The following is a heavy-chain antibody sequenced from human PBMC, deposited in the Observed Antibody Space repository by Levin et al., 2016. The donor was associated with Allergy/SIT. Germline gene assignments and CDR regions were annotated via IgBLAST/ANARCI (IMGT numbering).Heavy chain of an antibody. J-gene: IGHJ5*02. D-gene: IGHD4-11*01. CDR1: GVSITSGDYY. Sequence: SETLSLTCTVSGVSITSGDYYWNWVRQPPGKGLEWIGYIHYTGSTYYNPSLESRVTISVDTSKKQFSLDLRSVTAADTAVYYCARGHVGDYSNYDNWFDPWGQGTLVNVSS. CDR2: IHYTGST. CDR3: ARGHVGDYSNYDNWFDP. V-gene: IGHV4-30-4*01.